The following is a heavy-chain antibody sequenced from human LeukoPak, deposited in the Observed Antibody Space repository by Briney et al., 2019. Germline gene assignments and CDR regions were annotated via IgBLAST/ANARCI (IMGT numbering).Heavy chain of an antibody. V-gene: IGHV3-30-3*01. CDR1: GFTFSSYA. CDR3: AREGSGCPGDAFDI. CDR2: ISYDGSNK. Sequence: GRSLRLSCAASGFTFSSYAMHWVRQAPGKGLEWVAVISYDGSNKYYADSVKGRFTISRDNSKNTLYLQMNSLRAEDTAVYYCAREGSGCPGDAFDIWGQGTMVTVSS. J-gene: IGHJ3*02. D-gene: IGHD6-19*01.